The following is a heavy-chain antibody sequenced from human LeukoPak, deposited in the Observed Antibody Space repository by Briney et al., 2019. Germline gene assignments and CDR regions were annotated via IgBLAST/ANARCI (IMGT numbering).Heavy chain of an antibody. V-gene: IGHV3-30*18. CDR3: AKGVIKDILTGYPPHFDY. J-gene: IGHJ4*02. Sequence: GGSLRLSCAASGFTFSSYGMHWVRQAPGKGLEWVAVISYDGSNKYYADSVKGRFTISRDNSKNTLYLQMNSLRAEDTAVYYCAKGVIKDILTGYPPHFDYWGQGTLVTVSS. CDR2: ISYDGSNK. D-gene: IGHD3-9*01. CDR1: GFTFSSYG.